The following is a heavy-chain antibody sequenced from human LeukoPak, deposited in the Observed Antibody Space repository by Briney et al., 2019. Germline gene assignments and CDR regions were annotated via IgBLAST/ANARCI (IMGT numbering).Heavy chain of an antibody. D-gene: IGHD2-2*01. V-gene: IGHV4-59*08. CDR1: GGSISNYY. CDR3: AITMYPHPIIDVLHL. Sequence: PSETLSLTCTVSGGSISNYYWSWIRQSPGKGLEWIGYKYYIEPVNYNPSFKSRVTISVDTSKKQSSLKLNSVTATDTAVYYCAITMYPHPIIDVLHLWGQGTLVTVSS. J-gene: IGHJ3*01. CDR2: KYYIEPV.